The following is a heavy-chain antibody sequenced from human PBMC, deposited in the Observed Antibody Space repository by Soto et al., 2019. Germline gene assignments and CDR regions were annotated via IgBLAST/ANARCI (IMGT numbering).Heavy chain of an antibody. CDR1: GFTVSSNY. CDR3: ARDATVTPFYDYYMDV. J-gene: IGHJ6*03. CDR2: IYSGGST. V-gene: IGHV3-66*01. D-gene: IGHD4-4*01. Sequence: EVQLVESGGGLVQPGGSLRLSCAASGFTVSSNYMSWVRQAPGKGLEWGSVIYSGGSTYYADSVMGRFTISRDNSKNTLYLQMNSLRAEDTAVYYCARDATVTPFYDYYMDVWGKGTTVTVSS.